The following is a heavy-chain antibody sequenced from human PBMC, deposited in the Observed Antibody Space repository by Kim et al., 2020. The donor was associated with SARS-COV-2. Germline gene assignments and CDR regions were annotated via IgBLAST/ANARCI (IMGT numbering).Heavy chain of an antibody. CDR3: AVRGTGGWFDP. Sequence: NDAQKFQGRVTITADESTSTAYMELSSLRSEDTAVYYCAVRGTGGWFDPWGQGTLVTVSS. J-gene: IGHJ5*02. D-gene: IGHD3-10*01. V-gene: IGHV1-69*01.